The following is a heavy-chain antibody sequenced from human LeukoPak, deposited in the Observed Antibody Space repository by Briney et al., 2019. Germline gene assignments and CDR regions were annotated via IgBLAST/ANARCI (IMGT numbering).Heavy chain of an antibody. J-gene: IGHJ4*02. D-gene: IGHD3-3*01. CDR1: GGTFSSYA. CDR3: ARGPAPSYDFWSGEPDDY. V-gene: IGHV1-69*01. CDR2: IIPIFGTA. Sequence: SVKVSCKASGGTFSSYAISWVRQAPGQGLEWMGAIIPIFGTANYAQKFQGRVTITADESTSTAYMELSSLRSEDTAVYYCARGPAPSYDFWSGEPDDYWGQGTLVTVSS.